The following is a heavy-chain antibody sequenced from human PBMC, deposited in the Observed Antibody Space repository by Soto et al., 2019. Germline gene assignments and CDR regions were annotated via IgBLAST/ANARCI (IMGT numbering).Heavy chain of an antibody. D-gene: IGHD3-10*01. J-gene: IGHJ3*02. V-gene: IGHV4-31*03. CDR1: SGSISRGPYY. Sequence: QVQLQESGPGLVKPSQTLSLTCNVSSGSISRGPYYWSWIRQHPGGGLEWIGYIYYSGSAYYNPSLASRVTMSIETSKSHFSLKLISVTAADTAVYYCARGSMVRGVTPFDIWGHGTLVTVSS. CDR2: IYYSGSA. CDR3: ARGSMVRGVTPFDI.